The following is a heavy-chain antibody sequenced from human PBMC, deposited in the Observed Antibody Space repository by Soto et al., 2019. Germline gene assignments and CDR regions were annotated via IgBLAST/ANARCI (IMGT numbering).Heavy chain of an antibody. CDR2: IGTAGDT. CDR3: ARVLHGYSGFEDYFDY. D-gene: IGHD5-12*01. J-gene: IGHJ4*02. CDR1: GFTFSSYD. V-gene: IGHV3-13*04. Sequence: PGGSLSLSCAASGFTFSSYDMHWVRQVTGKGLEWVAAIGTAGDTYYPGSVQGRFTISRENAKNSLYLQMNSLRAGDTAVYYCARVLHGYSGFEDYFDYWGQGALVTVSS.